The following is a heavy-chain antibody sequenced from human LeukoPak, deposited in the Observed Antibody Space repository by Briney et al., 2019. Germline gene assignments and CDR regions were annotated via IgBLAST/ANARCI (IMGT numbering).Heavy chain of an antibody. J-gene: IGHJ3*02. CDR1: GVSISSSNW. CDR3: ARVGDGSGSYCLDI. V-gene: IGHV4-4*02. Sequence: SETLSLTCAVSGVSISSSNWWSWVRQPPGKGLEWIGEIYHSGSTNYNPSLKSRVTISVDKSKNQFSLKLSSVTAADTAVYYCARVGDGSGSYCLDIWGQGTMVTVSS. D-gene: IGHD3-10*01. CDR2: IYHSGST.